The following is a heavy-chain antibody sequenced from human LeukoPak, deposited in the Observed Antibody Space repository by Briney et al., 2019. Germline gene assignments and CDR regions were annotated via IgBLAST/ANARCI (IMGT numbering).Heavy chain of an antibody. J-gene: IGHJ4*02. V-gene: IGHV1-2*06. D-gene: IGHD5-24*01. Sequence: ASVKVSCKASGYTFTGYYMHWVRQAPGQGLEWMGRINPNSGGTNYAQKFQGRVTMTRDTSISTAYMELSRLRSDDTAVYYCARAVVRWLQQPLFDYWGQGTLVTVSS. CDR3: ARAVVRWLQQPLFDY. CDR2: INPNSGGT. CDR1: GYTFTGYY.